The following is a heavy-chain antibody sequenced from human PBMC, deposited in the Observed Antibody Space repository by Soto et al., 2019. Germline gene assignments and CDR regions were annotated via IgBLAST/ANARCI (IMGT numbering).Heavy chain of an antibody. Sequence: EVQLVESGGGLVQPGRSLRLSCAASGFTFDDYAMHGVRQAPGKGLEWVSGISWNSGSIGYADSVKGRFTISRDNAKNSLYLQMNSLRAEDTALYYCAKGGAAARPPYYYYMDVWGKGTTVTVSS. D-gene: IGHD6-6*01. CDR1: GFTFDDYA. CDR3: AKGGAAARPPYYYYMDV. CDR2: ISWNSGSI. V-gene: IGHV3-9*01. J-gene: IGHJ6*03.